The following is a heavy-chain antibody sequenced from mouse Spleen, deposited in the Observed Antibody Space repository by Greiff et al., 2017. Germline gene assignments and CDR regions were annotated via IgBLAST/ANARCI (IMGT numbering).Heavy chain of an antibody. V-gene: IGHV1-81*01. J-gene: IGHJ4*01. D-gene: IGHD1-1*01. Sequence: QVQLKESGAELARPGASVKLSCKASGYTFTSYGISWVKQRPGQGLEWIGGINPSNGGTNFNEKFKSKATLTVDKSSSTAYMQLSSLTSEDSAVYYCTRSPITTVVAPWYPMDYWGQGTSVTVSS. CDR3: TRSPITTVVAPWYPMDY. CDR1: GYTFTSYG. CDR2: INPSNGGT.